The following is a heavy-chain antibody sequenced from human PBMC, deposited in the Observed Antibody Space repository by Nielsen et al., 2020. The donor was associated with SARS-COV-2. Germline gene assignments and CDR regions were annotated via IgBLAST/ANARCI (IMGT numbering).Heavy chain of an antibody. V-gene: IGHV4-39*02. Sequence: SETLSLTCAVSGGSFSGYSWGWIRQPPGKGLEWIGSIFYYGSTFYNPSLKSRVTISVDTSENQFSLKLSSVTATDTAVYYCARELLPGFDYWGQGLLVTVSS. CDR1: GGSFSGYS. CDR2: IFYYGST. J-gene: IGHJ4*02. CDR3: ARELLPGFDY.